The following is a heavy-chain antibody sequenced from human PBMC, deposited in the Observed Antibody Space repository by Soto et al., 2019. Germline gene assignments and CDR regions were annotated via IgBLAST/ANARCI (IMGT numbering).Heavy chain of an antibody. CDR1: GGTFNRYT. CDR3: SLWGFRDGNNSKYNYSGMDV. J-gene: IGHJ6*02. Sequence: VQLVQSGAEVKKPGSSVKLSCKASGGTFNRYTISWVRQAPGQGLEWMGGIIPIFGTANYAQKFQGRVAIIADESTRAAYMEMRSLRSEDTAVNYCSLWGFRDGNNSKYNYSGMDVWGQWTTVTVSS. CDR2: IIPIFGTA. V-gene: IGHV1-69*01. D-gene: IGHD1-1*01.